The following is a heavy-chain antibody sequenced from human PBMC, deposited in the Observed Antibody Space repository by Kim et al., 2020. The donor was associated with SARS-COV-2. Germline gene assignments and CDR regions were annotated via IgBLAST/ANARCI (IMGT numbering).Heavy chain of an antibody. V-gene: IGHV4-34*01. CDR2: INHSGST. D-gene: IGHD3-3*01. Sequence: SETLSLTCAVYGGSFSGYYWSWIRQPPGKGLEWIGEINHSGSTNYNPSLKSRVTISVDTSKNQFSLKLSSVTAADTAVYYCARGLGYYDFWSGQGGGKGT. CDR3: ARGLGYYDFWSGQG. CDR1: GGSFSGYY. J-gene: IGHJ6*03.